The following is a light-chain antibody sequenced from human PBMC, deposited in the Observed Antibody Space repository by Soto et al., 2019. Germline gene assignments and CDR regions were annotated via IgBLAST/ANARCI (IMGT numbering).Light chain of an antibody. Sequence: QSVMTQPPSVSAAPGQKVTISCSGSSSNLGGNSVSWYQQLPGTAPKLLIYDDNKRPSGIPDRCSGSKSGTSATLGITGFQTGDEADYYCGSWDSSLSAYVFGTGTTVTVL. CDR1: SSNLGGNS. V-gene: IGLV1-51*01. CDR2: DDN. CDR3: GSWDSSLSAYV. J-gene: IGLJ1*01.